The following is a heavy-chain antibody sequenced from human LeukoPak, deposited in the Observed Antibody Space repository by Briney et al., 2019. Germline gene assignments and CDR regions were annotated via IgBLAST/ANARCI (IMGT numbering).Heavy chain of an antibody. CDR3: AKDREDCSGGSCYSAFDI. D-gene: IGHD2-15*01. V-gene: IGHV3-9*01. J-gene: IGHJ3*02. Sequence: GGSLRLSCAASGFTFDDYAMHWVRQAPGKGLEWVSGISWNSGSIGYADSVKGRFTISRDNAKNSLYLQMNSLRAEDTALYYCAKDREDCSGGSCYSAFDIWGQGTMVTVSS. CDR1: GFTFDDYA. CDR2: ISWNSGSI.